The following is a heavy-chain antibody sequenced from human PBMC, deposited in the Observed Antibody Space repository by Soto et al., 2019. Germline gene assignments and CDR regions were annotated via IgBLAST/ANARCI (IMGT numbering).Heavy chain of an antibody. CDR3: ARVNGGYSYGSSYYYYGMDV. CDR2: IIPIFGTA. J-gene: IGHJ6*02. V-gene: IGHV1-69*13. CDR1: GGTFSSYA. Sequence: ASVKVSCKASGGTFSSYAISWVRQAPGRGLEWMGGIIPIFGTANYAQKFQGRVTITADESTSTAYMELSSLRSEDTAVYYCARVNGGYSYGSSYYYYGMDVWGQGTTVTVSS. D-gene: IGHD5-18*01.